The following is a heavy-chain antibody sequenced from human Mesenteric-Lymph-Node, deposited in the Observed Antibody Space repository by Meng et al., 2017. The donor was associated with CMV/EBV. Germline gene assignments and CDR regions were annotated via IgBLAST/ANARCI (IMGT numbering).Heavy chain of an antibody. V-gene: IGHV1-2*02. Sequence: ASVKVSCKASGYTFTGYYMNWVRQAPGQGLEWMGWINPNSGGTNYAQKFQGRVTMTRDTSISTAYMELSRLRSDDTAVYYCVRDVYYYDSSGYPSDYWGQGTLVTVSS. CDR2: INPNSGGT. D-gene: IGHD3-22*01. CDR1: GYTFTGYY. J-gene: IGHJ4*02. CDR3: VRDVYYYDSSGYPSDY.